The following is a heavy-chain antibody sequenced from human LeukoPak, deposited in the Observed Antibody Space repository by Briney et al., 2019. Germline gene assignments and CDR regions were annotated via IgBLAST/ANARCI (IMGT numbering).Heavy chain of an antibody. Sequence: ETLSLTCTVSGGSISSSSYYWGWVRQAPGKGLEWVSSISSSSSYIYYADSVKGRFTISRDNAKNSLYLQMNSLRAEDTAVYYCARDPGPYYYDSSHAFDIWGQGTMVTVSS. V-gene: IGHV3-21*01. D-gene: IGHD3-22*01. CDR2: ISSSSSYI. CDR3: ARDPGPYYYDSSHAFDI. CDR1: GGSISSSSYY. J-gene: IGHJ3*02.